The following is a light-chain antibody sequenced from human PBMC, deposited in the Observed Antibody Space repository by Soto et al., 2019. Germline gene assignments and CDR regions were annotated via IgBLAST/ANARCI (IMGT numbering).Light chain of an antibody. CDR1: QSVRTY. CDR2: DAS. CDR3: QQRNTCPPIT. Sequence: EIVLTQSPVTLSLSPGERATLSCRASQSVRTYLAWYQVKPGQAPRLLISDASSRASGVPARFSGSGSVTDFSLTISSREPEDFALYDCQQRNTCPPITFGQGTRLEIK. J-gene: IGKJ5*01. V-gene: IGKV3-11*01.